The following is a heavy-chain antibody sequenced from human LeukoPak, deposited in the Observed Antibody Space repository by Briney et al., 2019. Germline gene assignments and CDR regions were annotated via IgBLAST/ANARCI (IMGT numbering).Heavy chain of an antibody. D-gene: IGHD2-2*01. V-gene: IGHV4-39*07. CDR1: GDSISSSNYY. J-gene: IGHJ4*02. CDR3: AKDPGFIVVVPAAGHDY. Sequence: KPSETLSLTCTVSGDSISSSNYYWGWIRQPPGKGLEWIGSAYYSGTTYYNPSLKSRITISVDTSKKQFSLKLSSVTAADTAVYYCAKDPGFIVVVPAAGHDYWGQGTLVTVSS. CDR2: AYYSGTT.